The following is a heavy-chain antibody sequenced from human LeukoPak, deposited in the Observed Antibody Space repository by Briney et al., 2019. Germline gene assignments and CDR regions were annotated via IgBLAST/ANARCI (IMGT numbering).Heavy chain of an antibody. CDR3: AKDLLRWSFDY. Sequence: GGSLRLSYAASGFTFSSYTMNWVRQAPGKGLEWVSSITSSSIYIYYTDSVKGRFTISRDNAKNSLYLQMNNLRAEDTAVYYCAKDLLRWSFDYWGQGSLVTVSS. D-gene: IGHD4-23*01. CDR1: GFTFSSYT. CDR2: ITSSSIYI. V-gene: IGHV3-21*04. J-gene: IGHJ4*02.